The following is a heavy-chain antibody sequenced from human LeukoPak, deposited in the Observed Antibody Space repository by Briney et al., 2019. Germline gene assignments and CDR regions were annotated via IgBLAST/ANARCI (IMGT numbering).Heavy chain of an antibody. D-gene: IGHD3-22*01. Sequence: KPSETLSLTCTVSGGSISSYYWSWIRQPPGKGLEWIGYIYTSGSTNYNPSLKSRVTISVDTSKNQFSLKLSSVTAADTAVYYCARHDSSGYRDYWGQGTLATVSS. V-gene: IGHV4-4*09. CDR2: IYTSGST. J-gene: IGHJ4*02. CDR3: ARHDSSGYRDY. CDR1: GGSISSYY.